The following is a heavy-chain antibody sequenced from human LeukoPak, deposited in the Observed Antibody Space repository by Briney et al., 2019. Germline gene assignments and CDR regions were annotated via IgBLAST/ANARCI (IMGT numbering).Heavy chain of an antibody. Sequence: GGSLRLSCEASGFIFDMYAMTWVRQSPGKGLEWVSSISRGGDDIYYADSVKGRFTISRDNSKKTLYLQMNRVRVEDTAVFYCTKGSGGGAWAFDHWGQGNLVIVSS. J-gene: IGHJ4*02. CDR2: ISRGGDDI. D-gene: IGHD2-15*01. CDR3: TKGSGGGAWAFDH. V-gene: IGHV3-23*01. CDR1: GFIFDMYA.